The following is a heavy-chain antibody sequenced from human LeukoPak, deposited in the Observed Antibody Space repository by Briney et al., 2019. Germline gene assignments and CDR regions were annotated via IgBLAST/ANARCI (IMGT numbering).Heavy chain of an antibody. CDR3: ARLNNWFDP. J-gene: IGHJ5*02. V-gene: IGHV3-48*03. Sequence: GGSLRLSCAASGFTFSSYEMNWVRQAPGKGLEWVSYISSSCSTIYYADSVKCRFTISRDNAKNSLYLQMNSLRAEDTAVYYCARLNNWFDPWGQGTLVTVSS. CDR2: ISSSCSTI. CDR1: GFTFSSYE.